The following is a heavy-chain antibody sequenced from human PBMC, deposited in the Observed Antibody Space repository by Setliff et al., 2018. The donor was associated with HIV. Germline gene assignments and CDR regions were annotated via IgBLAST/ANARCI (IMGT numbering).Heavy chain of an antibody. V-gene: IGHV3-23*05. J-gene: IGHJ4*02. D-gene: IGHD1-1*01. CDR1: GITLSTYS. CDR2: IDPTGTYT. Sequence: PGGSLRLSCAASGITLSTYSMSWVRQAPGKGLQWVSAIDPTGTYTYYANAVKGRFTISRDNFRNTLSLQMNSLTAEDSAIYYCAKVDDGQCNTFNCRDFDYWGRGILVTVSS. CDR3: AKVDDGQCNTFNCRDFDY.